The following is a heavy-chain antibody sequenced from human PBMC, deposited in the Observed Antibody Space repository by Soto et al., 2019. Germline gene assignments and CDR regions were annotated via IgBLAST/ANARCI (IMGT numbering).Heavy chain of an antibody. Sequence: QVQLVESGGGVVQPGRSLRLSCAASGFTFSSYGMHWVRQAPGKGLEWVAVISYDGSNKYYADSVKGRFTISRDNXXNTLYLQMNSLRAEDTAVYYCAKVKKDIVATYFDYWGQGTLVTVSS. CDR3: AKVKKDIVATYFDY. V-gene: IGHV3-30*18. J-gene: IGHJ4*02. CDR2: ISYDGSNK. CDR1: GFTFSSYG. D-gene: IGHD5-12*01.